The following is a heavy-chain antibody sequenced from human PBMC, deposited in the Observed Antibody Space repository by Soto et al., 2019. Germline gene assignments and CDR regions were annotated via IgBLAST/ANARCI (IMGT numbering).Heavy chain of an antibody. D-gene: IGHD1-1*01. V-gene: IGHV3-23*01. J-gene: IGHJ4*02. CDR1: GFTFSNFA. Sequence: QLLESGGGFVQPGGSLRLSCVASGFTFSNFAMAWVRQAPGEGLEWVSAISGSGDDTFYADSMKGRFTISRDNSKDTLYLRINSLRAEDTAVYYCANPIPKTGTTFGFWGQGTLVTVSS. CDR2: ISGSGDDT. CDR3: ANPIPKTGTTFGF.